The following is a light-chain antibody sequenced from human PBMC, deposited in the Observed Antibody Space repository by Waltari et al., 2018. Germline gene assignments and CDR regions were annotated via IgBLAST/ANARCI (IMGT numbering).Light chain of an antibody. J-gene: IGLJ1*01. CDR3: QAWDSSTAV. V-gene: IGLV3-1*01. Sequence: SYELTQPPSVSVSPGQTASITCSGDKLGDKYACWYQQKPGHSPVLVIYQDSKRPSGIPERFSGSNSGNTATLTISGTPAMDEADYYCQAWDSSTAVFGTGTKVTVL. CDR1: KLGDKY. CDR2: QDS.